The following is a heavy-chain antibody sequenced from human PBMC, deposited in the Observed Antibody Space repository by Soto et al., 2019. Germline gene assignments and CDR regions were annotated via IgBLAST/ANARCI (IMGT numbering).Heavy chain of an antibody. CDR2: IYSGGST. Sequence: GGSLRLSCAASGFTVSSNYMSWVRQAPGKGLEWVSVIYSGGSTYYADSVKGRFTISRHNSKNTLYLQMNSLRAEDTAVYYCARGRIYCSGGSCYGGAFDIWGQGTMVTVSS. CDR3: ARGRIYCSGGSCYGGAFDI. CDR1: GFTVSSNY. D-gene: IGHD2-15*01. V-gene: IGHV3-53*04. J-gene: IGHJ3*02.